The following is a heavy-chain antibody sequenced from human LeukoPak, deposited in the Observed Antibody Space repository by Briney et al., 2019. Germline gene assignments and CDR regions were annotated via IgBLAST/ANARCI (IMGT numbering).Heavy chain of an antibody. CDR1: GFTFSSYA. J-gene: IGHJ4*02. Sequence: GGSLRLSCAASGFTFSSYAMTWDRQAPGKALEWVANIKPDGSGEYYVDSLKGRFTISRDNAENSLFLQMNNLRVDDTAVYYCARSGGYGWDYWGQGAVVTVSS. CDR2: IKPDGSGE. V-gene: IGHV3-7*01. CDR3: ARSGGYGWDY. D-gene: IGHD5-12*01.